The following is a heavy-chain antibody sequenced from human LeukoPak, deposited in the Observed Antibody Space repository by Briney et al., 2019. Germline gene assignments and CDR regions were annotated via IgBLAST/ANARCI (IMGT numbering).Heavy chain of an antibody. J-gene: IGHJ3*02. CDR1: GYTFSNYY. Sequence: SVKVSCKASGYTFSNYYMYWVRQAPGQGLEWMGGIIPIFGTANYAQKFQGRVTITADESTSTAYMELSSLRSEDTAVYYCARGGIAAVGDAFDIWGQGTMVTVSS. CDR3: ARGGIAAVGDAFDI. D-gene: IGHD6-13*01. V-gene: IGHV1-69*13. CDR2: IIPIFGTA.